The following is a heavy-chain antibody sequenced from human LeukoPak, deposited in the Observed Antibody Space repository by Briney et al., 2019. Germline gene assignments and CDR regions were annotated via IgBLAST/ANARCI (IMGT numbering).Heavy chain of an antibody. Sequence: SPSETLSLTCSVSGYPISSGYYWGWIRQPPGKGLEWIGSIYHSGSTYYNPSLKSRVTIPVDTSKNQFSLKLSSVTAADTAVYYCARGDDYYSSGSYLDYWGQGTLVTVSS. J-gene: IGHJ4*02. CDR3: ARGDDYYSSGSYLDY. CDR2: IYHSGST. V-gene: IGHV4-38-2*02. D-gene: IGHD3-10*01. CDR1: GYPISSGYY.